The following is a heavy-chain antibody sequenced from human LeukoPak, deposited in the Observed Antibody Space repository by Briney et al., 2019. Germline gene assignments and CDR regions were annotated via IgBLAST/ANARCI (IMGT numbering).Heavy chain of an antibody. D-gene: IGHD2-21*01. CDR1: GGSISSSSYY. CDR3: ARAICGGDCSLYWYFDL. J-gene: IGHJ2*01. Sequence: SETLSLTCTVSGGSISSSSYYWGWIRQPPGKGLEWIGSIYYSGSTYYNPSLKSRVTISVDTSKNQFSLKLSSVTAADTAVYYCARAICGGDCSLYWYFDLWGRGTLVTVSS. V-gene: IGHV4-39*07. CDR2: IYYSGST.